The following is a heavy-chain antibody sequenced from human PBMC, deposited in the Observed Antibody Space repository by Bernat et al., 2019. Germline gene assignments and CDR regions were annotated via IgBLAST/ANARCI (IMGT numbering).Heavy chain of an antibody. D-gene: IGHD6-13*01. CDR1: GFTFSSYW. J-gene: IGHJ4*02. V-gene: IGHV3-7*03. Sequence: EVQLVESGGGLVQPGGSLRLSCAASGFTFSSYWMSWVRQAPGKGLEWVANIKQDGSEKYYVDSVKGRFTISRDNAKNSLYLQMNSLRAEDTAVYYCASSEPLGAAADTFDYWGQGTLVTVSS. CDR2: IKQDGSEK. CDR3: ASSEPLGAAADTFDY.